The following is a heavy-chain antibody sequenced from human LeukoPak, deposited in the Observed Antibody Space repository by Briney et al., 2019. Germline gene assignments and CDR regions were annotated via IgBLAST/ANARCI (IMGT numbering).Heavy chain of an antibody. CDR2: IYYSGTT. D-gene: IGHD6-19*01. CDR1: GGSISSYY. V-gene: IGHV4-59*04. CDR3: VRHLTSKYSSGWYYVDY. Sequence: SETLSLTCTVSGGSISSYYWSWIRQPPGKGLEWIGNIYYSGTTYYNPSLKSRVSISVDTSKNWFSLKLSSVTAADRAVYFCVRHLTSKYSSGWYYVDYWGQGTLVTVSS. J-gene: IGHJ4*02.